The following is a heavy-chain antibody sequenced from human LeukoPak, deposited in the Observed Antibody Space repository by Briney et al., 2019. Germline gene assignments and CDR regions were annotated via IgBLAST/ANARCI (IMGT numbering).Heavy chain of an antibody. J-gene: IGHJ4*02. Sequence: SETLSLTCAVYAGSFSGYYWSWIRQPPGKGLEWIGEINHSGSTNYNPSLKSGSALSVDTSKNQFSLKLTSVTAADTAVYYCARAMITLGQLIIIPMSSFDNCGQGTLVTVSS. CDR2: INHSGST. D-gene: IGHD3-16*02. CDR3: ARAMITLGQLIIIPMSSFDN. CDR1: AGSFSGYY. V-gene: IGHV4-34*01.